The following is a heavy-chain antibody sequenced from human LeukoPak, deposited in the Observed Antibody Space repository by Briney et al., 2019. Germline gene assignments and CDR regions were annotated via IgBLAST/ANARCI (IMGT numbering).Heavy chain of an antibody. CDR2: MTTSGNTI. CDR3: ARVGGATAVTMYFEY. J-gene: IGHJ4*02. CDR1: GITFSGYS. V-gene: IGHV3-48*02. Sequence: PGGSLRLSCVVSGITFSGYSMIWVRQAPGKGLEWLSFMTTSGNTIFYAESVKDRFTISRDNAKKSLYLQMNSLRDEDPAVYYCARVGGATAVTMYFEYWGQGTLVTVSS. D-gene: IGHD1-26*01.